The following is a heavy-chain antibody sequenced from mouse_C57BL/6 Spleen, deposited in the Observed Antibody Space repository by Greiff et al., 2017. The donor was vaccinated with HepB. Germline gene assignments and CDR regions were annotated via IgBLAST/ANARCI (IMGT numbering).Heavy chain of an antibody. J-gene: IGHJ4*01. CDR1: GYTFTDYY. CDR3: ARGSSPYYYAMDY. CDR2: INPNNGGT. Sequence: VQLQQSGPELVKPGASVKISCKASGYTFTDYYMNWVKQSHGKSLEWIGDINPNNGGTSYNQKFKGKATLTVDKSSSTAYMELRSLTSEDSAVYYCARGSSPYYYAMDYWGQGTSVTVSS. V-gene: IGHV1-26*01. D-gene: IGHD1-1*01.